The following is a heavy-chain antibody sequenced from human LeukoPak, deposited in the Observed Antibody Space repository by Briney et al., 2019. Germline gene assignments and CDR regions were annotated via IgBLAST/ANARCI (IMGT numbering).Heavy chain of an antibody. D-gene: IGHD3-3*01. CDR2: IYYSGST. V-gene: IGHV4-61*05. CDR1: GGSISSSSYY. Sequence: SETLSLTCTVSGGSISSSSYYWSWIRQPPGKGLEWIGYIYYSGSTNYNPSLKSRVTISVDTSKNQFSLKLSSVTAADTAVYYCARLSDFWSSDFDYWGQGTLVTVSS. J-gene: IGHJ4*02. CDR3: ARLSDFWSSDFDY.